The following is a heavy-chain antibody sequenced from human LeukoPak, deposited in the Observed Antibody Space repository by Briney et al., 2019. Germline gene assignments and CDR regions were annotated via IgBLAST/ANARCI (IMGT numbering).Heavy chain of an antibody. Sequence: GASVKVSCKASGGTFSSYAISWVRQAPGQGLEWMGGIIPIFGTANYAQKFQGRVTITTDESTSTAYMELSSLRSEDTAVYYCARSSIAAPQWFDPWAREPWSPSPQ. CDR1: GGTFSSYA. J-gene: IGHJ5*02. D-gene: IGHD6-6*01. CDR2: IIPIFGTA. V-gene: IGHV1-69*05. CDR3: ARSSIAAPQWFDP.